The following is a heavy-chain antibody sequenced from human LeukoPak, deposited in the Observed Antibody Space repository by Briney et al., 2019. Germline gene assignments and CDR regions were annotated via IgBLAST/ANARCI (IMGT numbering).Heavy chain of an antibody. Sequence: SETLSLTCTVSGGSISSYYWSWIRQPAGKGLEWIGRIYTSGSTNYNPSLKSRVTMSVDTSKNQFSLKLSSVTAADTAVYYCARSSIVVVPAAILPFDYWGQGTLVTVSS. CDR3: ARSSIVVVPAAILPFDY. D-gene: IGHD2-2*01. J-gene: IGHJ4*02. V-gene: IGHV4-4*07. CDR1: GGSISSYY. CDR2: IYTSGST.